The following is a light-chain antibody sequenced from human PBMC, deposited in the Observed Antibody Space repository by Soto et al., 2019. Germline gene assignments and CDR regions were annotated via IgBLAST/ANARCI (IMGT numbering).Light chain of an antibody. J-gene: IGKJ1*01. CDR2: DVS. CDR1: QSVSAW. CDR3: QHYNSYSEA. Sequence: DIEMTQSASILSASVGDSVTITCRASQSVSAWLAWYQVKPGKAPKFLMYDVSSLESGVPSRFSGSGSGTEFTLTISSLQPDDFATYYCQHYNSYSEAFGQGTKVDIK. V-gene: IGKV1-5*01.